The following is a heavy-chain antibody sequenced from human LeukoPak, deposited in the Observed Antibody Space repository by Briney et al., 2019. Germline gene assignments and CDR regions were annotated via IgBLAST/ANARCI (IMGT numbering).Heavy chain of an antibody. Sequence: ESLKISCKGSGYSFTSYWIGWVRQMPGKGLEWMGIIYPGDSDTRYSPSFQGQVTISADKSISTAYLQWSSLKASDTAMYYCATRSYSSSRTDEYFQHWGQGTLVTVSS. CDR3: ATRSYSSSRTDEYFQH. CDR2: IYPGDSDT. V-gene: IGHV5-51*01. J-gene: IGHJ1*01. CDR1: GYSFTSYW. D-gene: IGHD6-13*01.